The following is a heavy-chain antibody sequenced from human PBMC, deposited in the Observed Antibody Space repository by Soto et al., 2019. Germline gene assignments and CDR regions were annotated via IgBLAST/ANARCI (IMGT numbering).Heavy chain of an antibody. V-gene: IGHV3-33*01. D-gene: IGHD5-18*01. CDR1: GFTFSSYG. CDR2: IWYDGSNK. Sequence: QVQLVESGGGVVQPGRSLRLSCAASGFTFSSYGMHWVRQAPGKGLEWVAVIWYDGSNKYYADSVKGRFTISRDNSKNTLYLQMNSLRAEDTAVYYCARDSERYSYGRFDYWGQGTLVTVSS. J-gene: IGHJ4*02. CDR3: ARDSERYSYGRFDY.